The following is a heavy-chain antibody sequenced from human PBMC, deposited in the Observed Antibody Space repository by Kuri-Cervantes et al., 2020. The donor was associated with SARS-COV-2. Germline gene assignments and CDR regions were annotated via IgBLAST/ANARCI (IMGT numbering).Heavy chain of an antibody. J-gene: IGHJ3*02. CDR1: GFTFSSYS. CDR2: ISSGGSYI. Sequence: GESLKISCTASGFTFSSYSINWVRQAPGKGLEWVSSISSGGSYIYYADSVKGRFTISRDNARNSLYLQMNSLRAEDTAVYYCARDLWGSVNAFDIWGQGTMVTVSS. CDR3: ARDLWGSVNAFDI. D-gene: IGHD7-27*01. V-gene: IGHV3-21*01.